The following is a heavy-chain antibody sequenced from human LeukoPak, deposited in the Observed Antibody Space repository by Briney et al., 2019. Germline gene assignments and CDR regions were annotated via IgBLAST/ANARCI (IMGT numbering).Heavy chain of an antibody. CDR1: GYTFTGYY. J-gene: IGHJ3*02. Sequence: ASVKVSCKASGYTFTGYYMHWVRQAPGQGLEWMGWINPNSGGTNYAQKFQGRVTMTRDTSISTAYMELSRLRSDDTAVYYCARGFIFWPKGAFDIWGQGTMVTVSS. CDR3: ARGFIFWPKGAFDI. CDR2: INPNSGGT. V-gene: IGHV1-2*02. D-gene: IGHD3-9*01.